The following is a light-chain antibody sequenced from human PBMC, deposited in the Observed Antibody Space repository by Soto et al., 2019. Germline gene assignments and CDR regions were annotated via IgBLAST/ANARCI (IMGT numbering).Light chain of an antibody. V-gene: IGKV3-20*01. CDR1: QTVSSTY. J-gene: IGKJ1*01. CDR3: QQYATSPWT. Sequence: EIVLTQSPGTLSLSPGERATLSCRASQTVSSTYLAWYQQKPGQAPRLLIYGASSRATAIPDRFSGSGSGTDFTLTFSRLEPEDFAVYYCQQYATSPWTFGQGTKVEIK. CDR2: GAS.